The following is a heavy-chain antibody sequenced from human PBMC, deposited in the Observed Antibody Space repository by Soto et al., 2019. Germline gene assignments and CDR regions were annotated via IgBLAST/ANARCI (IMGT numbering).Heavy chain of an antibody. D-gene: IGHD3-3*01. Sequence: QVQLQESGPGLVKPSQTLSLTCTVSGGSISSGDYYWSWIRQHPGKGLEWIGYIYYSGSTYYNPSLKGRVTISGDTSKNQFSLKLSSVTAADTAVYYCARWWSGSRQGFDPWGQGTLVTVSS. CDR3: ARWWSGSRQGFDP. V-gene: IGHV4-31*03. CDR2: IYYSGST. J-gene: IGHJ5*02. CDR1: GGSISSGDYY.